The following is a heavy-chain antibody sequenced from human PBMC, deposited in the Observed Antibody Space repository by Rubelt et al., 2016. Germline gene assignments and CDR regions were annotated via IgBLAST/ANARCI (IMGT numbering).Heavy chain of an antibody. Sequence: QITLKESGPTLVKPTQTLTLTCTFSGFSLSTSGVGVGWIRQPPGKALEWLALIYWDDDKRYSPSLKSRLTITKDVSNNQVCLTMTNTDPVETATYYCAHMGTYYDFWSVNNWFDPWGQGTLVTVSS. V-gene: IGHV2-5*02. J-gene: IGHJ5*02. CDR1: GFSLSTSGVG. D-gene: IGHD3-3*01. CDR3: AHMGTYYDFWSVNNWFDP. CDR2: IYWDDDK.